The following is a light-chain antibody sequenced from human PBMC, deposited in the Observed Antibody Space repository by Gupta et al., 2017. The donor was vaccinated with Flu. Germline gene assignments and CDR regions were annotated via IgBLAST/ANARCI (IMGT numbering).Light chain of an antibody. CDR3: QQYYSSPRT. J-gene: IGKJ1*01. V-gene: IGKV4-1*01. CDR1: QTVLHSSNNKNY. Sequence: SLGERATINCKSRQTVLHSSNNKNYLAWYQQKPGQPPKLLIYWASTRESGVPDRFSGSGSGTDFTLTISSLQAEDVAVYYCQQYYSSPRTFGQGTKVEIK. CDR2: WAS.